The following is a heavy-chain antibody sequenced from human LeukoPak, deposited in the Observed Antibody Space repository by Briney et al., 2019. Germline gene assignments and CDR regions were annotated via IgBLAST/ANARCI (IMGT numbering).Heavy chain of an antibody. Sequence: PSETLSLSCTVSGGSISSYYWSWLRQPPGKGLEWVGHIYYSGSTNYNPSLKSRVTISVDTSKNQCSLKLSSVTAADTAFYYCARDRSGGSGRYYYYYMDVWGKGTTVTVSS. CDR1: GGSISSYY. J-gene: IGHJ6*03. CDR3: ARDRSGGSGRYYYYYMDV. V-gene: IGHV4-59*01. CDR2: IYYSGST. D-gene: IGHD6-19*01.